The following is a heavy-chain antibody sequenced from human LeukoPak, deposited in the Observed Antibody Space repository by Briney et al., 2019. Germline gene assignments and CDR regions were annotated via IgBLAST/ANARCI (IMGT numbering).Heavy chain of an antibody. D-gene: IGHD3-3*01. Sequence: PGGSLRLSCAASGFTFSSYAMSWVRQAPGKGLEWVSAISGSGGSTYYADSVKGRFTISRDNSKNTLYLQMNSLRAEDTAVYYCAKDLLELAIFGVDPSDYWGQGTLVTVSS. CDR2: ISGSGGST. V-gene: IGHV3-23*01. J-gene: IGHJ4*02. CDR3: AKDLLELAIFGVDPSDY. CDR1: GFTFSSYA.